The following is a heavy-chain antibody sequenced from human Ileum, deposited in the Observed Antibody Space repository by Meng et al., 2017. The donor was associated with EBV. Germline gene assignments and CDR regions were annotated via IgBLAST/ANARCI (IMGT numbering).Heavy chain of an antibody. Sequence: VQRQESGPRLVKPSGTVSLTCAGYGWSFSGYYWSWIRQPPGKGLEWIGEINHSGNTNYNPSLKSRVNISLDTSKNQFSLKLSSVTAADTAVYYCARYRLQNDYGDQLCYFDYLGQGTLVTVSS. CDR2: INHSGNT. D-gene: IGHD4-17*01. V-gene: IGHV4-34*10. CDR3: ARYRLQNDYGDQLCYFDY. CDR1: GWSFSGYY. J-gene: IGHJ4*02.